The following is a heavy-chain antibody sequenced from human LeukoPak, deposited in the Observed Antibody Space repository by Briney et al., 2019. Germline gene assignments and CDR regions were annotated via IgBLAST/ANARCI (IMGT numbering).Heavy chain of an antibody. V-gene: IGHV3-7*01. CDR3: ARDYYGDYVDWFDP. CDR2: IKQDGSEK. J-gene: IGHJ5*02. Sequence: GGSVRLSCAASGFTFSSYWMSWVRQAPGKGLEWVANIKQDGSEKYYVDSVKGRFTISRDNAKNSLYLQMNSLRAEDTAVYYCARDYYGDYVDWFDPWGQGTLVTVSS. CDR1: GFTFSSYW. D-gene: IGHD4-17*01.